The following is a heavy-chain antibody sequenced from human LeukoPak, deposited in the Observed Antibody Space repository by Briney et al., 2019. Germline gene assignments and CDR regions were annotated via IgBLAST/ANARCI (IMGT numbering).Heavy chain of an antibody. J-gene: IGHJ4*01. CDR1: GGSVSSGSYY. CDR2: INYSGST. V-gene: IGHV4-61*01. D-gene: IGHD1-26*01. Sequence: PSETLSLTCTVSGGSVSSGSYYWSWIRQPPGKGLEWIGYINYSGSTNYNPSLKSRVTISEDTSKNQFTLRLRSVTAADTAMYYCARAGGSYYDYWGQGTPVTVSS. CDR3: ARAGGSYYDY.